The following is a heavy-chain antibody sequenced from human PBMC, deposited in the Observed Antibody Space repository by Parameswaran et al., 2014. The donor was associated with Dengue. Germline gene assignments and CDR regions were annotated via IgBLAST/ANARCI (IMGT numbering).Heavy chain of an antibody. CDR2: INHSGGT. V-gene: IGHV4-34*01. Sequence: WIRQPPGKGLEWIGDINHSGGTNHNPSLKSRLTISIDTSKNQLSLRLSSVTAADTAVYFCARGNAFDFWSGPRFDYWGQGTLVTVSS. D-gene: IGHD3-3*01. CDR3: ARGNAFDFWSGPRFDY. J-gene: IGHJ4*02.